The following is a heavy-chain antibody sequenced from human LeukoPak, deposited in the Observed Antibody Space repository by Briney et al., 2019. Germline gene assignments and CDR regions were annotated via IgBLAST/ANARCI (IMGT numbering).Heavy chain of an antibody. J-gene: IGHJ4*02. CDR1: GYTFTGYY. D-gene: IGHD4-23*01. CDR2: INPSGGTT. CDR3: ASTYGGNSLDF. V-gene: IGHV1-46*01. Sequence: ASVKVSCKASGYTFTGYYMHWVRQAPGQGLEWMGIINPSGGTTHYAQKFQGRITLTRDMSTSTAYMELSSLISDDTAVYYCASTYGGNSLDFWGQGTLVTVSS.